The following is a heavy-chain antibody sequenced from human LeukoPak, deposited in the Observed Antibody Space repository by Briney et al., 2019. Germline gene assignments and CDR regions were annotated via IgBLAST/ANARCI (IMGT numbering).Heavy chain of an antibody. Sequence: GGSVRLSCAASGFTFSSYAMSWVRQAPGKGLEWVANIKQDGSEKYYVDSVKGRFTISRDNAKNSLYLQMNSLRAEDTAVYYCARDRAYYGMDVWGQGTTVTVSS. CDR2: IKQDGSEK. CDR3: ARDRAYYGMDV. J-gene: IGHJ6*02. V-gene: IGHV3-7*01. CDR1: GFTFSSYA.